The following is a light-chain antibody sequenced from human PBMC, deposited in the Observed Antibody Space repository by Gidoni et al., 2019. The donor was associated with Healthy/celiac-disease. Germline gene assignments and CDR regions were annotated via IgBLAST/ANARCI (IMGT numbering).Light chain of an antibody. J-gene: IGKJ1*01. Sequence: DIQMTQSPSSLSASVGDRVTIPCRASQGISNYLAWYQQKPGKVPKLLIYAASTLQSGVPSWFSGSGSGTDFTLTISSLQPEDVATYYCQKYNSAPRTFGQGTKVEIK. CDR3: QKYNSAPRT. V-gene: IGKV1-27*01. CDR1: QGISNY. CDR2: AAS.